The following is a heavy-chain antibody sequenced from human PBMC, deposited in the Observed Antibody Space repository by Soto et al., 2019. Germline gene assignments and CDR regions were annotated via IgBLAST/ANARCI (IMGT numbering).Heavy chain of an antibody. Sequence: SVKVSCKASGGTFSSYAISWVRQAPGQGLEWMGGIIPIFGTANYAQKFQGRVTITADESTSTAYMELSSLRSEDTAVYYCAREGRGYCSSTSCPTQGYFDYWGQGTMVTVSS. CDR1: GGTFSSYA. J-gene: IGHJ4*02. CDR3: AREGRGYCSSTSCPTQGYFDY. D-gene: IGHD2-2*01. CDR2: IIPIFGTA. V-gene: IGHV1-69*13.